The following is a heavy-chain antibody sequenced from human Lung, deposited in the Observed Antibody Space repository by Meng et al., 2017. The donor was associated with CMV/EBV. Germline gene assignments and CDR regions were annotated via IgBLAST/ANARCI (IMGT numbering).Heavy chain of an antibody. D-gene: IGHD4-11*01. V-gene: IGHV4-34*01. CDR2: INHSGST. J-gene: IGHJ4*02. CDR1: GWSLSDYY. Sequence: GAVRLRPWEPLSLTCVVSGWSLSDYYWSWIRQPPGKGLEWIGEINHSGSTNSNPSLESRATISVDTSQNNLSLKLSSVTAADSAVYYCARGPTTMAHDFDYWGQGTLVTVSS. CDR3: ARGPTTMAHDFDY.